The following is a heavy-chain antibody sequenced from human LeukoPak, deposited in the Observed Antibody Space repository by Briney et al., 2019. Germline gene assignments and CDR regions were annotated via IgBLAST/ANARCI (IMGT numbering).Heavy chain of an antibody. J-gene: IGHJ4*02. V-gene: IGHV4-30-2*01. CDR3: ARKGPDSSGYYYLDY. D-gene: IGHD3-22*01. CDR1: GGSISSGGYS. Sequence: SQTLSLTCAVSGGSISSGGYSWGWIRQPPGKGLEWIGYIYHSGSTYYNPSLKSRVTISVDRSKNQFSLKLSSVTAADTAVYYCARKGPDSSGYYYLDYWGQGTLVTVSS. CDR2: IYHSGST.